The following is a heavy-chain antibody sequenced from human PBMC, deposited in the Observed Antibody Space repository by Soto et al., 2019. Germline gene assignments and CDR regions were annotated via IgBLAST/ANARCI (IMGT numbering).Heavy chain of an antibody. CDR1: GFTFSSYS. V-gene: IGHV3-48*01. CDR3: ARVNPYYYYYMDV. Sequence: GGSLRLSCAASGFTFSSYSMNWVRQAPGKGLEWVSYISSSSSTIYYADSVKGRFTISRDNAKNSLYLQMNSLRAEDTAVYYGARVNPYYYYYMDVWGKGTTVTVSS. CDR2: ISSSSSTI. J-gene: IGHJ6*03.